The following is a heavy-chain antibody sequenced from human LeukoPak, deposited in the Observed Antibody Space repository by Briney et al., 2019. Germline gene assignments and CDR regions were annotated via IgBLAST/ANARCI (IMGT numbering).Heavy chain of an antibody. CDR3: ARDEVAARTNYYYYYMDV. Sequence: PGGSLRLSCEASGFTFTTYSMTWVRQAPGKGLEWVSIISSGSSAIFSADALKGRFTISRDDAKNLLYLDMNSLRAEDTAVYYCARDEVAARTNYYYYYMDVWGKGTTVTVSS. V-gene: IGHV3-21*01. CDR2: ISSGSSAI. D-gene: IGHD6-6*01. J-gene: IGHJ6*03. CDR1: GFTFTTYS.